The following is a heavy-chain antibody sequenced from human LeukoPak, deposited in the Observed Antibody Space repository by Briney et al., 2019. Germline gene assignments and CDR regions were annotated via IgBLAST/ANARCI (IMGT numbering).Heavy chain of an antibody. CDR2: IRSKANSYAT. CDR1: GFTFSGSA. CDR3: TTGCSSTSCDIDY. Sequence: QPGGSLKLSCAASGFTFSGSAMHWVRQASGKGLEWVGRIRSKANSYATAYAASVKGRFTTSRDDSKNTAYLQMNSLKTEDTAVYYCTTGCSSTSCDIDYWGQGTLVTVSS. J-gene: IGHJ4*02. V-gene: IGHV3-73*01. D-gene: IGHD2-2*01.